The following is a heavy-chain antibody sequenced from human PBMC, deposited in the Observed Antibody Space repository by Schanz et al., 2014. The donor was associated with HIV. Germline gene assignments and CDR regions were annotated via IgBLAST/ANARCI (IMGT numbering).Heavy chain of an antibody. D-gene: IGHD3-22*01. V-gene: IGHV3-23*04. Sequence: VQLGQSGGGVVRPGRSLRLSCAASGFTFTNHALSWVRQAPGKGLEWVSSITESGGRTYYADSVNGRFTISRDNSKNTLYLQMTTLRIDDTAVYYCAKPEYDSRGNSQSHFDYWGQGTLVTVSS. CDR3: AKPEYDSRGNSQSHFDY. CDR2: ITESGGRT. J-gene: IGHJ4*02. CDR1: GFTFTNHA.